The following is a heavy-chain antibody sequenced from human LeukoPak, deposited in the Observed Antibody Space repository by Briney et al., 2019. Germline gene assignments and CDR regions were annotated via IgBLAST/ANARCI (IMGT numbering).Heavy chain of an antibody. CDR2: INPSGGST. Sequence: ASVKVSCKASGYTFTSYYMHWVRQAPGHGLEWMGIINPSGGSTSYAQKYQGRVTMTRDTSTSTVYMQLSSLRSEATPVYYCARGWASRSSSWYGNWFDPWGQGTLVTVSS. CDR1: GYTFTSYY. D-gene: IGHD6-13*01. V-gene: IGHV1-46*01. J-gene: IGHJ5*02. CDR3: ARGWASRSSSWYGNWFDP.